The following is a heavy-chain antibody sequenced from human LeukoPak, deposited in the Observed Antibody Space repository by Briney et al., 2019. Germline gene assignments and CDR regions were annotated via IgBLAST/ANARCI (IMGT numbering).Heavy chain of an antibody. CDR3: ARAERFEELLTYYYYYYGMDV. D-gene: IGHD3-10*01. V-gene: IGHV4-34*01. CDR1: GGSFSGYY. J-gene: IGHJ6*02. Sequence: SETLSLTCAVYGGSFSGYYWSWIRQPPGKGLEWIGEINHSGSTNYNPSLKSRVTISVDTSKNQFSLKLSSVTAADTAVYYCARAERFEELLTYYYYYYGMDVWGQGTTVTVSS. CDR2: INHSGST.